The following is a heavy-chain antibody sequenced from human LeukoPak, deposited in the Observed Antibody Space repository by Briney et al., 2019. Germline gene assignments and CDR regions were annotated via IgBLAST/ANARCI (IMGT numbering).Heavy chain of an antibody. V-gene: IGHV1-46*01. D-gene: IGHD3-3*01. CDR3: ARGWAITIFGVGSGGNVDY. CDR2: INPSGGST. CDR1: GYTFTSYY. Sequence: APVKVSCKASGYTFTSYYVHWVRQAPGQGLEWMGIINPSGGSTSYAQKFQGRVTMTRDMSTSTVYMELSSLRSEDTAVYYCARGWAITIFGVGSGGNVDYWGQGTLVTVSS. J-gene: IGHJ4*02.